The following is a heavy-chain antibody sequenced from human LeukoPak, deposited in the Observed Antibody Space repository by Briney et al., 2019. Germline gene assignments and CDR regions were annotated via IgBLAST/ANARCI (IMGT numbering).Heavy chain of an antibody. CDR2: INAGNGNT. CDR3: ARAAPKSKYFDWLSSVFDY. J-gene: IGHJ4*02. V-gene: IGHV1-3*01. Sequence: ASVKGSCKASGYTFTSYAMHWVRQATGQRLEWMGWINAGNGNTKYSQKFQGRVTITRDTSASTAYMELSSLRSEDTAVYYCARAAPKSKYFDWLSSVFDYWGQGTLVTVSS. CDR1: GYTFTSYA. D-gene: IGHD3-9*01.